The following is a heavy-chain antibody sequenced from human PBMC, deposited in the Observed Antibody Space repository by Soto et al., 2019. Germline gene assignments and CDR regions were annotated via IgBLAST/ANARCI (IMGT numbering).Heavy chain of an antibody. CDR1: GGSISSYY. CDR3: ARSSLLWFGELRYSYYYIDV. Sequence: SETLSLTCTVSGGSISSYYWSWIRQPPGKGLEWIGYIYYSGSTNYNPSLKSRVTLSVDTSKNQFSLKLSSVTAADTAVYYCARSSLLWFGELRYSYYYIDVWGKGNTVTVSS. CDR2: IYYSGST. V-gene: IGHV4-59*08. D-gene: IGHD3-10*01. J-gene: IGHJ6*03.